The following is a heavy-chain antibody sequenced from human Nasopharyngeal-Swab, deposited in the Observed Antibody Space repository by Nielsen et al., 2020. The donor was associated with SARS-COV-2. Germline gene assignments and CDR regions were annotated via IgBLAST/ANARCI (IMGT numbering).Heavy chain of an antibody. CDR1: GYTFTSYG. CDR2: ISAYNGNT. D-gene: IGHD2-15*01. V-gene: IGHV1-18*01. J-gene: IGHJ2*01. CDR3: ATNLYCSGGSCYQIQNWYFDL. Sequence: ASVKVSCKASGYTFTSYGISWVRQAPGQGLEWMGWISAYNGNTNYAQKLQGRVTMTTDTSTSTAYMELRSLRSEDTAVYYCATNLYCSGGSCYQIQNWYFDLWGRGTLVTVSS.